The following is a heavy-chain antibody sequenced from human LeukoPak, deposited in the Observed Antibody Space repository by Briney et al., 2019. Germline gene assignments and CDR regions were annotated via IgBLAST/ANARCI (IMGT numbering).Heavy chain of an antibody. CDR2: IIPIFGAA. CDR3: ARQISGYDYVFDY. D-gene: IGHD5-12*01. J-gene: IGHJ4*02. V-gene: IGHV1-69*13. CDR1: GGTFSSYA. Sequence: SVKVSCKASGGTFSSYAISWVRQAPGQGLEWMGGIIPIFGAANYAQKFQGGVTITADESTSTAYMELSSLRSEDTAVYYCARQISGYDYVFDYWGQGTLVTVSS.